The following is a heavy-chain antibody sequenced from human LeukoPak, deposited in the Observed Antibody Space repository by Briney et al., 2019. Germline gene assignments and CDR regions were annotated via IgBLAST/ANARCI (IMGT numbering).Heavy chain of an antibody. CDR1: GASINIRYHY. J-gene: IGHJ5*02. V-gene: IGHV3-11*04. Sequence: LSLTCTVSGASINIRYHYWGWIRQAPGKGLEWVSYISSSGSTIYYADSVKGRFTISRDNAKNSLYLQMNSLRAEDTAVYYCASVATILPWGQGTLVTVSS. CDR3: ASVATILP. D-gene: IGHD5-12*01. CDR2: ISSSGSTI.